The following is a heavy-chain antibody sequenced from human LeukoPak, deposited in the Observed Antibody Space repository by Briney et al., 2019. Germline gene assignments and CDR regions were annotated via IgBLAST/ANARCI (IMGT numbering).Heavy chain of an antibody. J-gene: IGHJ4*02. CDR3: ARDRKGGGSSPQYGYFDY. V-gene: IGHV3-53*01. D-gene: IGHD2-15*01. Sequence: GGSLRVSCAASGFTVSCNYMSWVRQAPGKGMECVSVIYSGGSTYYADSVKGRFTISRDNSKNTLYLQMNSLRAEDTAVYYCARDRKGGGSSPQYGYFDYWGQGTLVTVSS. CDR1: GFTVSCNY. CDR2: IYSGGST.